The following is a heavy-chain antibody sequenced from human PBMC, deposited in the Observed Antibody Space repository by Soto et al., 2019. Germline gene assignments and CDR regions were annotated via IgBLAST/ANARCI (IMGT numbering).Heavy chain of an antibody. J-gene: IGHJ5*02. CDR1: GFTFSSYG. D-gene: IGHD2-2*01. V-gene: IGHV3-30*18. CDR3: AKDASWGIVPTSKDP. Sequence: GGSLRLSCVASGFTFSSYGMHWVRQAPGKGLDWVAVISYSGTDKYYSDSVKGRFTISRDNSENTLYLEMHGLRIEDTAVYYCAKDASWGIVPTSKDPWRQGTLVTVSS. CDR2: ISYSGTDK.